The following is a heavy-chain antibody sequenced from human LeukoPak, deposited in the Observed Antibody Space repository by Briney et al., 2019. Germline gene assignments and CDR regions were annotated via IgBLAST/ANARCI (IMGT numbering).Heavy chain of an antibody. V-gene: IGHV3-53*01. D-gene: IGHD3-22*01. Sequence: GGSLRLSCAASGFIVSGDFMSWVRQAPGKGLEWVSVIYSDGSTYYADSVKGRFTISRDNSKNTLYLQMNSLRAEDTAVYYCARDPYYDSSGYSSGTDYWGQGTLVTVSS. CDR3: ARDPYYDSSGYSSGTDY. CDR1: GFIVSGDF. CDR2: IYSDGST. J-gene: IGHJ4*02.